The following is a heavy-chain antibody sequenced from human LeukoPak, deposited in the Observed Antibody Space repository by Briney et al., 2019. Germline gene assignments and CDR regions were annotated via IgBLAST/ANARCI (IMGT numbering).Heavy chain of an antibody. V-gene: IGHV3-74*01. CDR3: ATLYDILTGYPSRVDY. CDR1: GFTFSNYW. CDR2: INSDGIST. D-gene: IGHD3-9*01. J-gene: IGHJ4*02. Sequence: PGGSLRLSCAASGFTFSNYWMHWVRQAPGKGLVWVSRINSDGISTGYADSVKGRFTVSRDNSKNTLYLQMNSLRAEDTAVYYCATLYDILTGYPSRVDYWGQGTLVTVSS.